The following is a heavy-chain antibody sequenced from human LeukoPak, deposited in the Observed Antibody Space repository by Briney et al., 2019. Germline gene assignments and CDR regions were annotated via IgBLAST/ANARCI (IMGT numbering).Heavy chain of an antibody. D-gene: IGHD3-22*01. V-gene: IGHV4-34*01. Sequence: SETLSLTCAVYGGSFSGYYWSWIRQPPGKGLEWIGEINHSGSTNYNPSLKSRVTISVDTSKNQFSLKLSSVTAADTAVYYCARHSGYYLYYFDYWGQGTLVTVSS. CDR1: GGSFSGYY. CDR3: ARHSGYYLYYFDY. CDR2: INHSGST. J-gene: IGHJ4*02.